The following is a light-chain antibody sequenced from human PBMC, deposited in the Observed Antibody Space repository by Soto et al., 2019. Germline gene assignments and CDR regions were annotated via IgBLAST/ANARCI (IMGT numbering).Light chain of an antibody. J-gene: IGLJ2*01. V-gene: IGLV1-36*01. CDR3: AAWDDSLNGVV. Sequence: QSVLTQPPSVSEAPRQRVTISCSGSSSNIGNNAVNWYQQLPGKAPKLLIYYDDLLPSGVSDRFSGSKSGTSASLPISGLQSEDEADYYCAAWDDSLNGVVFGGGTKVTVL. CDR1: SSNIGNNA. CDR2: YDD.